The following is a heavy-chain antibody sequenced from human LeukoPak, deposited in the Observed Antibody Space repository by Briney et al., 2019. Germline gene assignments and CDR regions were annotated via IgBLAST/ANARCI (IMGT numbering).Heavy chain of an antibody. CDR1: GYTFTDYY. D-gene: IGHD2-15*01. J-gene: IGHJ3*02. V-gene: IGHV1-69-2*01. CDR2: VDPEDGET. CDR3: ATRKRGYCSGGSCPGAFDI. Sequence: ATVKISCKVSGYTFTDYYMHWVQQAPGKGLEWMGLVDPEDGETIYAEKFQGRVTITADTSTDTAYMELSSLRSEDPAVYYCATRKRGYCSGGSCPGAFDIWGQGTMVTVSS.